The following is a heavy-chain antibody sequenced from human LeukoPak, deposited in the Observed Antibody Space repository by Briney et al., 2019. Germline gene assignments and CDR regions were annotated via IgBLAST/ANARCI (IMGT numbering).Heavy chain of an antibody. CDR1: GFTFSSYE. CDR3: ASQKGREAVAVDY. V-gene: IGHV3-48*03. Sequence: PGGSLRLSCAASGFTFSSYEMNWVRPAPGKGLEWVSYISSSGSTIYYADSVKGLFTISRDNAKNSLYLQMNSLRAEDTAVYYCASQKGREAVAVDYWGQGTLVTVSS. J-gene: IGHJ4*02. CDR2: ISSSGSTI. D-gene: IGHD6-19*01.